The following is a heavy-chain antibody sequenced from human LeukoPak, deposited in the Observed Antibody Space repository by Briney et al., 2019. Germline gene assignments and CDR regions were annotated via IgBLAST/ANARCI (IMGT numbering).Heavy chain of an antibody. CDR3: ARVAILAGDYCSSTSCRHSIIDY. CDR2: IYYSGST. D-gene: IGHD2-2*01. J-gene: IGHJ4*02. V-gene: IGHV4-31*03. CDR1: GGSISSGGYY. Sequence: SETLSLTCTVSGGSISSGGYYWSWLRQHPGKGLEWIGYIYYSGSTYYNPSLKSRVTISVDTSKNQFSLKLSSVTAADTAVYYCARVAILAGDYCSSTSCRHSIIDYWGQGTLVTVSS.